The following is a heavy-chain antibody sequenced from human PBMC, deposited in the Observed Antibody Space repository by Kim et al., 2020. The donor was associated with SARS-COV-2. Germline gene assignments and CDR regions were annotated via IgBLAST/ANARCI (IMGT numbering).Heavy chain of an antibody. CDR2: ISGSGGST. J-gene: IGHJ4*02. CDR1: GFTFSSYA. Sequence: GGSLRLSCAASGFTFSSYAMSWVRQAPGKGLEWVSAISGSGGSTYYADSVKGRFTISRDNSKNTLYLQMNSLRAEDTAVYYCAKDRSEDTAMAAVLDYWGQGTLVTVSS. V-gene: IGHV3-23*01. CDR3: AKDRSEDTAMAAVLDY. D-gene: IGHD5-18*01.